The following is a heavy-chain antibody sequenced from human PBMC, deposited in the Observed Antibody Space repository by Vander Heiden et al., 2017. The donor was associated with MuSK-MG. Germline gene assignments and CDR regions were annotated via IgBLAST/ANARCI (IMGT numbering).Heavy chain of an antibody. J-gene: IGHJ6*03. CDR3: ARSTVVAVSNDYYYYMDV. Sequence: QVQLQPWGAGLLRPSATLSLTCAVDGGSFNADHWNWNRQPPGKGLEWIGEITQSGTTNYSPSLKSRVTMSVDTSKNQFSLRLSSVTAADTAVYYCARSTVVAVSNDYYYYMDVWGKGTTVTVSS. D-gene: IGHD2-2*01. V-gene: IGHV4-34*01. CDR2: ITQSGTT. CDR1: GGSFNADH.